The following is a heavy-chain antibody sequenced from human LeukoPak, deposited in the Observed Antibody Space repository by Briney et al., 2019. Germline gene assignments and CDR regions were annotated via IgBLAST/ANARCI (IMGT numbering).Heavy chain of an antibody. D-gene: IGHD3-22*01. V-gene: IGHV3-7*01. CDR1: GVIFNQYW. J-gene: IGHJ4*02. CDR3: ARGRFSYDNTGYSSFYY. CDR2: IDQDGSEK. Sequence: GGSLRLSCAASGVIFNQYWMSWVRQAPGRGLEWVANIDQDGSEKHYVDSVKGRFTISRDNARNSLYLQMNSLRAEDTAVYYCARGRFSYDNTGYSSFYYWGQGTLVTVSS.